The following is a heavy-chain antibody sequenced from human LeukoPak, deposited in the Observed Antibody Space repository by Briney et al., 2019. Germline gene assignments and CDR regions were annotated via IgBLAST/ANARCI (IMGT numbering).Heavy chain of an antibody. CDR2: ISDSGI. CDR3: VKGAGYFYDRRFGH. Sequence: GGSLRLSCATSGFTFTNYGINWVRQAPGRGLEWVSYISDSGILYADSVKGRFIISRDNAKNCLYLQMNSLRAEDTALYYCVKGAGYFYDRRFGHWGQGTPGHRLL. V-gene: IGHV3-48*04. D-gene: IGHD3-22*01. J-gene: IGHJ4*02. CDR1: GFTFTNYG.